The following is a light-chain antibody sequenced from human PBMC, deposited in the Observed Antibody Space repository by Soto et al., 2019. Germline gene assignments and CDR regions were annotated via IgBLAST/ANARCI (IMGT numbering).Light chain of an antibody. Sequence: EIVLTQSAATLSLSPGEGDTLXCRASQSLRNYLAWSQHKPGQARRLLIXXAFDRATGIPVRFSGSGSGTDFTLTTSSLEPEDFAVYYCQKRSNWPPGITFGQGTRLEIK. V-gene: IGKV3-11*01. CDR3: QKRSNWPPGIT. CDR1: QSLRNY. CDR2: XAF. J-gene: IGKJ5*01.